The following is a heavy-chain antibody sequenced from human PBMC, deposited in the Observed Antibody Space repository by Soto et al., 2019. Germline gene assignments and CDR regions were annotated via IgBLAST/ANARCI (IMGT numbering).Heavy chain of an antibody. CDR2: IYYSGST. Sequence: SETLSLTCTVSGGSISSGDYYWSWIRQPPGEGLEWIGYIYYSGSTYYNPSLKSRVTISVDTSKNQFSLKLSSVTAADTAVYYCARYIPYDSSGYYPRGYYYYYGMDVWGQGTTVTVSS. CDR3: ARYIPYDSSGYYPRGYYYYYGMDV. CDR1: GGSISSGDYY. V-gene: IGHV4-30-4*01. D-gene: IGHD3-22*01. J-gene: IGHJ6*02.